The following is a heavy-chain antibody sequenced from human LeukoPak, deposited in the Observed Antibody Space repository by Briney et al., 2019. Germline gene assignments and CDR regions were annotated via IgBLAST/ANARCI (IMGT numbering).Heavy chain of an antibody. CDR1: GDSIDRGGYS. J-gene: IGHJ4*02. CDR2: ISPSVIT. V-gene: IGHV4-30-2*01. Sequence: TLSLTCGISGDSIDRGGYSWSWMRQPPGRGLEWIGTISPSVITYYTASLRGRVTISKDTSQDQFSLALTSVTAADTALYFCARLSYSYYFDFWGRGGLVTVSS. CDR3: ARLSYSYYFDF. D-gene: IGHD3-16*02.